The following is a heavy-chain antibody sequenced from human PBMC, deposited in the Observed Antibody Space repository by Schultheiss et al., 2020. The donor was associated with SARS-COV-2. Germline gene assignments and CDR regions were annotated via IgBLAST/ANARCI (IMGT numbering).Heavy chain of an antibody. CDR2: IYPGDSDT. Sequence: GESLKISCKGSGYSFTSYWIGWVRQMPGKGLEWMGIIYPGDSDTRYSPSFQGQVTISADKSISTAYLQWSSLKASDTAMYYCARLHGGNSYYYYMDVWGKGTTVTVSS. CDR3: ARLHGGNSYYYYMDV. D-gene: IGHD4-23*01. J-gene: IGHJ6*03. V-gene: IGHV5-51*01. CDR1: GYSFTSYW.